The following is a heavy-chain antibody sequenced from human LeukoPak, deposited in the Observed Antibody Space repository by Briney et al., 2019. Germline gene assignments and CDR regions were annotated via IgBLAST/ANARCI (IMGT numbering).Heavy chain of an antibody. CDR3: ATYCTGGSCHHFDY. CDR2: INPNSGGT. CDR1: GYTFTVYY. J-gene: IGHJ4*02. V-gene: IGHV1-2*02. Sequence: ASVKVSCKASGYTFTVYYMHLVRLAPGQGLEWMGWINPNSGGTNYAQKFEGRVTMTRDTSISTAYMELSTLRSDDTAVYYCATYCTGGSCHHFDYWGQGTLVTVSS. D-gene: IGHD2-15*01.